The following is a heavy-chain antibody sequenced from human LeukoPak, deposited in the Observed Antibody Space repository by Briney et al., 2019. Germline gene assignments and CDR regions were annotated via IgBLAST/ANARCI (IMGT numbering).Heavy chain of an antibody. J-gene: IGHJ4*02. CDR2: ISGSGGST. CDR3: AKDPPSHKYSSHEFDY. CDR1: GGSISSSSYY. V-gene: IGHV3-23*01. Sequence: ETLSLTCTVSGGSISSSSYYWGWIRQPPGKGLEWVSAISGSGGSTYYADSVKGRFTISRDNSKNTLYLQMNSLRAEDTAVYYCAKDPPSHKYSSHEFDYWGQGTLVTVSS. D-gene: IGHD6-6*01.